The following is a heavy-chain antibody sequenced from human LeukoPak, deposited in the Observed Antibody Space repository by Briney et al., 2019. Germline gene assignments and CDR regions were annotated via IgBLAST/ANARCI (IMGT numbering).Heavy chain of an antibody. CDR3: ARGDGGSYGFDY. J-gene: IGHJ4*02. V-gene: IGHV4-59*01. Sequence: SETLSLTCTVSGGSISSYYWSWIRQPPGKGLEWIGYIYYSGSTNYNPSLKSRVTISVDTSKNQFSLRLSSVTAADTAVYYCARGDGGSYGFDYWGQGTLVTVSS. D-gene: IGHD1-26*01. CDR2: IYYSGST. CDR1: GGSISSYY.